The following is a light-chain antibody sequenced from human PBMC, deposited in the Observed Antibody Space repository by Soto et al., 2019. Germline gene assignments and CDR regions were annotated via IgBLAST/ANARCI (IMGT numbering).Light chain of an antibody. CDR1: QSISTW. CDR2: RAS. CDR3: QQYTTYSGT. V-gene: IGKV1-5*03. Sequence: DIPMTQSPSTLSASVGDRVTITCRANQSISTWLAWYQQKPGTAPKLLIYRASNLESGVPSRFSGSGSGTEFTLTISSLQPDDFATYYCQQYTTYSGTFGPGTKVDIK. J-gene: IGKJ3*01.